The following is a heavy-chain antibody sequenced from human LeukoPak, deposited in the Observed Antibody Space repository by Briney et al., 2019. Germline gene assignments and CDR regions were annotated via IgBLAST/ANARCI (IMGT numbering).Heavy chain of an antibody. J-gene: IGHJ3*02. CDR2: IQSKTDGGST. V-gene: IGHV3-15*01. CDR1: GFAFSDAW. CDR3: ATERSEYFYNSGYDAFDI. D-gene: IGHD3-10*01. Sequence: GGSLRLSCAASGFAFSDAWMSWVRQTPGKGLEWVGRIQSKTDGGSTDYAAAVKGRFTVSRNDSKSTLYLQMNSLKTDDTAVYYCATERSEYFYNSGYDAFDIWGQGTVVTVSS.